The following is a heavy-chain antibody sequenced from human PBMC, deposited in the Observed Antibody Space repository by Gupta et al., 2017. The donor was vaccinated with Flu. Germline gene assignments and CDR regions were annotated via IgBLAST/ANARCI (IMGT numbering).Heavy chain of an antibody. D-gene: IGHD1-26*01. CDR2: IFSNDEK. J-gene: IGHJ6*02. CDR3: ARITMQLRDGNYYYYYGMDV. V-gene: IGHV2-26*01. Sequence: QVTLKESGPVLVKPTETLTLTCTVSGFSLSNARMGVSWIRQPPGKALEWLAHIFSNDEKSYSTSLKSRLTISKDTSKSQVVLTMTNMDPVETATYYCARITMQLRDGNYYYYYGMDVWGQGTTVTVSS. CDR1: GFSLSNARMG.